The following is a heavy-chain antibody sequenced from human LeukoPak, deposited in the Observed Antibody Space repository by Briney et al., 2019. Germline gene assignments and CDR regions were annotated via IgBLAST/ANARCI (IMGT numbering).Heavy chain of an antibody. J-gene: IGHJ4*02. D-gene: IGHD5-18*01. V-gene: IGHV3-53*01. Sequence: PGGSLRLSCAASGXTVSXNXXXXVRXXXGXXXEXVSVTYXGGSTYYADSVKGRFTISRDNSKNTLYLQMNSLRAEDTAVYYCATKRGYNYGLDYWGQGTLVTVSS. CDR2: TYXGGST. CDR1: GXTVSXNX. CDR3: ATKRGYNYGLDY.